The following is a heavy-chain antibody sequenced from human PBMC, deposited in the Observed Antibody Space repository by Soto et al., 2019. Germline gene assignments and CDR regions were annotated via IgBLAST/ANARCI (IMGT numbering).Heavy chain of an antibody. V-gene: IGHV4-34*01. D-gene: IGHD2-2*01. J-gene: IGHJ4*02. CDR3: ARRVVPAATPFDY. CDR2: INHSGST. CDR1: GGSFSGYY. Sequence: SETLSLTCAVYGGSFSGYYWSWIRQPPGKGLEWIGEINHSGSTNYNPSLKSRVTISVDTSKNQFSLKLSSVTAADTAVYYCARRVVPAATPFDYWGQGTLVTVSS.